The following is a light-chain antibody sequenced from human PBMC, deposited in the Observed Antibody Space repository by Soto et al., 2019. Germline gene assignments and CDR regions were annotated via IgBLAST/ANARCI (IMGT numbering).Light chain of an antibody. CDR2: GAA. V-gene: IGKV3-15*01. CDR1: QSVFSS. Sequence: EIVMTQSPDTLSVSPGERATLSCRASQSVFSSLAWYQQKPGQAPGLLIYGAATRATGIPARFSGSGSGTEFTLTISSLQSEDFAVYFCQQYHNWPAFGQGTKVEIK. CDR3: QQYHNWPA. J-gene: IGKJ1*01.